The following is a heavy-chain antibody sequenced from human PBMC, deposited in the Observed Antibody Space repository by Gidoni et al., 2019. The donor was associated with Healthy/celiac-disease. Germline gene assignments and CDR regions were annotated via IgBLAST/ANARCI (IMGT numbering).Heavy chain of an antibody. J-gene: IGHJ6*02. CDR2: IWYDGSNK. CDR1: GFTFSSYG. D-gene: IGHD2-15*01. Sequence: QVQLVESGGGVVQPGRSLRLSCAASGFTFSSYGMHWVRQAPGKGLEWVAVIWYDGSNKYYADSVKGRFTISRDNSKNTLYLQMNSLRAEDTAVYYCARDTPRGSGYYYYYGMDVWGQGTTVTVS. CDR3: ARDTPRGSGYYYYYGMDV. V-gene: IGHV3-33*01.